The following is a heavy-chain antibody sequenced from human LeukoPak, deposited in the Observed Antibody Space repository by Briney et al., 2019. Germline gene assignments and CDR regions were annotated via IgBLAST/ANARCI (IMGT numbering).Heavy chain of an antibody. CDR2: IWYDGSNK. J-gene: IGHJ4*02. D-gene: IGHD6-19*01. V-gene: IGHV3-33*01. Sequence: GRSLRLSCAASGFTFSSYGMHWVRQAPGKGLEWVAVIWYDGSNKYYADSVKGRFTISRDNSKNTLYPQMNSLRAEDTAVYYCARSIAVAGTAGGFDYWGQGTLVTVSS. CDR3: ARSIAVAGTAGGFDY. CDR1: GFTFSSYG.